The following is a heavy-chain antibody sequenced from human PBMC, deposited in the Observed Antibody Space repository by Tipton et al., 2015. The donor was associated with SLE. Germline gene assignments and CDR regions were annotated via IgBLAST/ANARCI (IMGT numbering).Heavy chain of an antibody. CDR2: ISSSSSTI. J-gene: IGHJ4*02. V-gene: IGHV3-48*01. CDR1: GFTFSSYS. CDR3: AKGVGSWGYYFDY. D-gene: IGHD6-13*01. Sequence: SLRLSCAASGFTFSSYSMNWVRQAPGKGLEWVSYISSSSSTIYYADSVKGRFTISRDNAKNSLYLQMNSLRAEDTAVYYCAKGVGSWGYYFDYWGQGTLVTVSS.